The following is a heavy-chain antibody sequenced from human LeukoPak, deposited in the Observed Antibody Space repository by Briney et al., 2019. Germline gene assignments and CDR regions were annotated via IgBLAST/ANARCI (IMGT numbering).Heavy chain of an antibody. CDR3: ARSLAGHFDL. Sequence: PSETLSLTCAVYGGSFSGYYWSWIRQPPGKGLEWIGEINHSGSTNYNPSLKSRVTISVDTSKNQFSRKLSSVTAADTAVYYCARSLAGHFDLWGRGTLVTVSS. V-gene: IGHV4-34*01. J-gene: IGHJ2*01. CDR2: INHSGST. D-gene: IGHD6-19*01. CDR1: GGSFSGYY.